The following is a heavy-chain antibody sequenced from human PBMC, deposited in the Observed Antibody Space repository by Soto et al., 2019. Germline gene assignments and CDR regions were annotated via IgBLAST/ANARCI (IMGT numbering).Heavy chain of an antibody. CDR1: GYTFTSYA. Sequence: ASVKVSCKASGYTFTSYAMHWVRQAPGQRLEWMGWINTGNGNTKYSQKFQGRVTITRDTSASTAYMELSSLRSEDTAVYYCARDPGDELVVAGTQDGAFDIWGQGTMVTVSS. D-gene: IGHD2-15*01. V-gene: IGHV1-3*04. CDR2: INTGNGNT. J-gene: IGHJ3*02. CDR3: ARDPGDELVVAGTQDGAFDI.